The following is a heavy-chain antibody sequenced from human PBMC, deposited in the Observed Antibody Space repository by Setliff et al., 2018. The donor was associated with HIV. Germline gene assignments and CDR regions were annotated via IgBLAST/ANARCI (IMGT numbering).Heavy chain of an antibody. V-gene: IGHV5-10-1*01. CDR3: AREPPSEYYFDH. J-gene: IGHJ4*02. Sequence: GESLKISCKGSGYSFPKYLISWVRQMPGKGLEWMGRIDPSDSYANYSPSFQGHVTISADKSTSTAYLQWRSLRASDTAMYYCAREPPSEYYFDHWGRGTLVTVSS. CDR1: GYSFPKYL. CDR2: IDPSDSYA.